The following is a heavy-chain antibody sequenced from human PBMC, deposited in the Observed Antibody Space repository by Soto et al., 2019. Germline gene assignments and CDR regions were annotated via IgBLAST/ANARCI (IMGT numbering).Heavy chain of an antibody. CDR2: IIPIFGTA. J-gene: IGHJ4*02. CDR3: ARDRDCSGGSCTHTDDY. D-gene: IGHD2-15*01. V-gene: IGHV1-69*01. Sequence: QVQLVQSGAEVKKPGSSVKVSCKASGGTFSSYAISWVRQAPRQGLEWMGGIIPIFGTANYAQKFQGRVTITADESTSTAYMELSSLRSEDTAVYYCARDRDCSGGSCTHTDDYWGQGTLVTVSS. CDR1: GGTFSSYA.